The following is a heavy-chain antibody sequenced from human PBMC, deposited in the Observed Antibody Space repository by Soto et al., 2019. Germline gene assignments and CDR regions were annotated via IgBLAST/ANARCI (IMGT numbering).Heavy chain of an antibody. J-gene: IGHJ4*02. CDR2: ISYDGSNK. V-gene: IGHV3-30*18. D-gene: IGHD2-15*01. Sequence: QVQLVESGGGVVQPGRSLRLSCAASGFTFSSYGMHWVRQAPGKGLEWVAVISYDGSNKYYADSVKGRFTISRDNSKNTLYLQMNSLKAEDTAVYYCAKVEAAPEYSFDYWGQGTLVTVSS. CDR3: AKVEAAPEYSFDY. CDR1: GFTFSSYG.